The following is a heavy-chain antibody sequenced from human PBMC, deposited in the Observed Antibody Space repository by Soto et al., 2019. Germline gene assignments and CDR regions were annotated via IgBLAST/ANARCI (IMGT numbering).Heavy chain of an antibody. D-gene: IGHD2-2*02. J-gene: IGHJ4*02. CDR3: ARDFEPYTIGPDY. CDR2: IWFDGNKK. V-gene: IGHV3-33*01. Sequence: QVQLAESGGGVVQPGKSLRLSCAASGYTFSAYAMHWVRQAPGKGLEWVAGIWFDGNKKSYTYSVKGRFTISRDNSINTLDLEMSSLRADDTALYFCARDFEPYTIGPDYWGQGNLVTVSS. CDR1: GYTFSAYA.